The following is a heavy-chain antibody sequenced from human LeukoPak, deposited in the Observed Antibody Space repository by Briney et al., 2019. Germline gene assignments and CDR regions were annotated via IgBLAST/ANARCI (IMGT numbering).Heavy chain of an antibody. CDR1: GYTFTSYY. Sequence: ASVKVSCKASGYTFTSYYMHWVRQAPGQGLEWMGIINPSGDNTWYAQKFQGRVTMTRDMATSTDYMEVSSLKSEDRAVYYCARDNSQGDSAWWFDPWGQGTLVTVSS. CDR2: INPSGDNT. D-gene: IGHD1-26*01. CDR3: ARDNSQGDSAWWFDP. J-gene: IGHJ5*02. V-gene: IGHV1-46*01.